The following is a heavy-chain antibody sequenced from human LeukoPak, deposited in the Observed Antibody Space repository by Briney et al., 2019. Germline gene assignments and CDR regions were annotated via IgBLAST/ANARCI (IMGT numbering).Heavy chain of an antibody. Sequence: GSLRLSCAASGFTVSSNYMSWIRQPPGKGLEWIGEINHSGIANYNPSLKSRVTISIDMSTNRFSLKLSSVTAADTAVYYCAKRARWTRNWFDPWGQGTLVTVSS. D-gene: IGHD5-24*01. V-gene: IGHV4-34*08. CDR3: AKRARWTRNWFDP. J-gene: IGHJ5*02. CDR2: INHSGIA. CDR1: GFTVSSNY.